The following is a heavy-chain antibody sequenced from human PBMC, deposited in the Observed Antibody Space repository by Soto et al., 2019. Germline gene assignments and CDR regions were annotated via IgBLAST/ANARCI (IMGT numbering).Heavy chain of an antibody. Sequence: PGGSLRLSCTASGFTFGDYAMSWFRQAPGKGLEWVGFIRSKAYGGTTEYAASVKGRFTISRDDSKSIAYLQMNSLKTEDTAVYYCTRDRHTYYDILTGSWGQGTLVTSPQ. CDR1: GFTFGDYA. D-gene: IGHD3-9*01. CDR2: IRSKAYGGTT. J-gene: IGHJ5*02. V-gene: IGHV3-49*03. CDR3: TRDRHTYYDILTGS.